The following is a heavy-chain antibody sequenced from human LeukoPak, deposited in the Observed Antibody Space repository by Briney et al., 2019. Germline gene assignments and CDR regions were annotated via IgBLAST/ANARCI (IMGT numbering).Heavy chain of an antibody. CDR3: ARHGGYYSHGDDY. D-gene: IGHD3-22*01. CDR2: IYSSGST. Sequence: TSETLSLTCTVSGDSISTYYWSWIRQPPGKRLEWVGHIYSSGSTNYNPSLKSRVTISIDTSTNRFSLMLSSVTAADTAVYYCARHGGYYSHGDDYWGQGTLVTVSS. V-gene: IGHV4-59*08. J-gene: IGHJ4*02. CDR1: GDSISTYY.